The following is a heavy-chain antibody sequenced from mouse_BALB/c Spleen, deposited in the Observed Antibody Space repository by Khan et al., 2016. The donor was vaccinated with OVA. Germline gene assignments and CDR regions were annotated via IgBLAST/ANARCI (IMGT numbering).Heavy chain of an antibody. Sequence: EVELVESGGGLVQPGGSRKLSCAASGFTFSNFGMHWVRQAPEKGLEWVAYISSGSNNIYYADSVKGRFTISRDNPENTLFLQMTSLRSEDTAIYYCTRGNNTYAWVAYWGQGALVTVSA. D-gene: IGHD1-1*01. CDR1: GFTFSNFG. CDR3: TRGNNTYAWVAY. CDR2: ISSGSNNI. V-gene: IGHV5-17*02. J-gene: IGHJ3*01.